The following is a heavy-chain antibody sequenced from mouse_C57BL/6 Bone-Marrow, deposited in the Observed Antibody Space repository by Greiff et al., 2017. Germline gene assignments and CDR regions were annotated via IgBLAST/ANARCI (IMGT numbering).Heavy chain of an antibody. CDR2: IDPSDSYT. J-gene: IGHJ4*01. Sequence: QVQLQQPGAELVMPGASVKLSCKASGYTFTSYWMHWVKQRPGQGLEWIGEIDPSDSYTNYNQKFKGKSTLTVDKSSSTAYMQLSSLTSEDSAVYYCARRGGSSVIYAMDYWGQGTSVTVSS. CDR1: GYTFTSYW. D-gene: IGHD3-2*02. CDR3: ARRGGSSVIYAMDY. V-gene: IGHV1-69*01.